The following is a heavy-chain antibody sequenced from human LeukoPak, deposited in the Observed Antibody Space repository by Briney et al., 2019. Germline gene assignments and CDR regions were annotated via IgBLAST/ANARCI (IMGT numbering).Heavy chain of an antibody. CDR1: GFTVSSNY. CDR3: ARISDTVTTPFDY. J-gene: IGHJ4*02. D-gene: IGHD4-17*01. V-gene: IGHV3-53*01. CDR2: IYSGGST. Sequence: PGGSLRLSCAASGFTVSSNYMSWVRQAPGKGLEWVSVIYSGGSTYYADSVKGRFTIPRDNAKNSLYLQMNSLRPEDTAVYYCARISDTVTTPFDYWGQGTLVTVSS.